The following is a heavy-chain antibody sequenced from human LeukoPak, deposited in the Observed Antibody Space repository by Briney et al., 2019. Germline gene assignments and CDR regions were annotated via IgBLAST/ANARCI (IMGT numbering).Heavy chain of an antibody. J-gene: IGHJ4*02. Sequence: ASVKVSCKASGYTFTNYTIDWVRQAPGQRLEWMGWINAGNGNTKYSQKFQGRVTITRDTSANTAYMELSSLRSEDTAVYYCARHERDFDYWGQGTLVTVSS. V-gene: IGHV1-3*01. CDR1: GYTFTNYT. CDR2: INAGNGNT. D-gene: IGHD1-1*01. CDR3: ARHERDFDY.